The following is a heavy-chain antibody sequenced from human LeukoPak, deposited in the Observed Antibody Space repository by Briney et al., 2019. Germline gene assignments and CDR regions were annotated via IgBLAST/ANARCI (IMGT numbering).Heavy chain of an antibody. CDR2: INEDGSQK. J-gene: IGHJ4*02. CDR1: PNTFSNWW. V-gene: IGHV3-7*01. CDR3: VPRDED. Sequence: GGSLRLSCAAPPNTFSNWWMIWVRQAPGKGLEWVANINEDGSQKYYADSVKGRFTISRDNAKSSVHLQMDSLRAEDTAFYYCVPRDEDWGQGILVTVSS.